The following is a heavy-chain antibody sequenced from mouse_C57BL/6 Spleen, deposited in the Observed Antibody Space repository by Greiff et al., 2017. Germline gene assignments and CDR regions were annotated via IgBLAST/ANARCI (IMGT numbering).Heavy chain of an antibody. CDR3: TREDFYKGYYRSAY. J-gene: IGHJ3*01. V-gene: IGHV1-5*01. D-gene: IGHD2-3*01. CDR1: GYTFTSYW. CDR2: IYPGNGGT. Sequence: EVQLQQSGTVLVRPGASVTMSCKTSGYTFTSYWMHWVKQRPGQGLEWIGAIYPGNGGTSYNQKFKGKAILTAVTSASTAYMELSSLTNEDSAVYYCTREDFYKGYYRSAYWGQGTLLTVSA.